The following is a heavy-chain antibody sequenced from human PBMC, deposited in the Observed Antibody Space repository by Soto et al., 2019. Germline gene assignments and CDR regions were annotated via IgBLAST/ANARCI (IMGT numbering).Heavy chain of an antibody. CDR3: ARGLKGRTNQGDPPLR. J-gene: IGHJ4*02. CDR1: GYTFTSYG. CDR2: ISAYDGNT. V-gene: IGHV1-18*01. Sequence: QVQLVQAGAEVKKPGGSVTVSCKASGYTFTSYGISWVRQAPGQGLEWMGWISAYDGNTNYAQKLQGRVTMTTDTPTSTDYMELRSLRSDDTAVYYCARGLKGRTNQGDPPLRWGQGTLVTVSS. D-gene: IGHD1-7*01.